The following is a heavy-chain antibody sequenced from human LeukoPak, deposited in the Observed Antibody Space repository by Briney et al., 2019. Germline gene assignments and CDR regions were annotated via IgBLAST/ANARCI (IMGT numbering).Heavy chain of an antibody. J-gene: IGHJ4*02. CDR3: AKDPNYYDSSGYYASADY. D-gene: IGHD3-22*01. V-gene: IGHV3-30*18. CDR2: ISYDGSNK. CDR1: GFTFSSYG. Sequence: PGGSLRLSCAASGFTFSSYGMHWVRQAPGKGLEWVAVISYDGSNKHYADSVKGRFTISRDNSKNTLYLQMNSLRAGDTAVYYCAKDPNYYDSSGYYASADYWGQGTLVTVSS.